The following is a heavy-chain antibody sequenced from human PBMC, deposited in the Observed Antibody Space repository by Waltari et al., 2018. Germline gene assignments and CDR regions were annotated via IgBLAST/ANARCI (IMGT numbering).Heavy chain of an antibody. D-gene: IGHD3-16*01. Sequence: VQLVQSGAVVKKPGSSVKVSCTSSGATPSGCLIPWVRQAPGQGLEWVGGLITILGKIDLAQKFQGRVSITTDESTDTAYMELSSLTNEDTGVYYCARGEYNFAWGCSWDVWGKGTTVTVSS. J-gene: IGHJ6*04. CDR1: GATPSGCL. CDR2: LITILGKI. CDR3: ARGEYNFAWGCSWDV. V-gene: IGHV1-69*05.